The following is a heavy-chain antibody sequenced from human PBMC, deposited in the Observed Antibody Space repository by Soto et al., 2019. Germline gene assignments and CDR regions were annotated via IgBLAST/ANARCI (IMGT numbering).Heavy chain of an antibody. CDR3: ARPMVRGVIIFSAFDI. D-gene: IGHD3-10*01. J-gene: IGHJ3*02. CDR1: GYTFTSYG. Sequence: ASVKVSCKASGYTFTSYGISWVRQAPGQGLEWMGWISAYNGNTNYAQKLQGRVTMTTDTSTSTAYMELRSLRSDDTAVYYCARPMVRGVIIFSAFDIWGQGTMVTVSS. V-gene: IGHV1-18*01. CDR2: ISAYNGNT.